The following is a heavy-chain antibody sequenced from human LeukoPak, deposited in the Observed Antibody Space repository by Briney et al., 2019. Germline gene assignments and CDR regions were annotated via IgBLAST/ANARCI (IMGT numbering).Heavy chain of an antibody. CDR1: RGFITSHS. CDR2: IHYSETT. CDR3: ARWGVPSFDF. J-gene: IGHJ4*02. Sequence: PSETLSLTCTVSRGFITSHSWGWVRQPPGKGLEWIGHIHYSETTSYNPSLKSRVTITSDTSNDQFSLKLSSVTAADTAMYYCARWGVPSFDFWGRGTLVTVSS. V-gene: IGHV4-59*11. D-gene: IGHD3-16*01.